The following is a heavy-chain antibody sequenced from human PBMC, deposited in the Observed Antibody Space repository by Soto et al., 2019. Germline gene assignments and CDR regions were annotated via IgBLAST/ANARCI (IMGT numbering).Heavy chain of an antibody. V-gene: IGHV4-59*08. CDR2: IYYTGTT. D-gene: IGHD3-22*01. CDR1: GTPISSYY. Sequence: SETLSLTCSVSGTPISSYYWGWFRLPPGQGLQWVGYIYYTGTTSYNPSLKGRVTVSLDTSKKQFSLKLRSVTAADTAVYFCARLGGYYQAFDQWGQGDLVTISS. J-gene: IGHJ4*01. CDR3: ARLGGYYQAFDQ.